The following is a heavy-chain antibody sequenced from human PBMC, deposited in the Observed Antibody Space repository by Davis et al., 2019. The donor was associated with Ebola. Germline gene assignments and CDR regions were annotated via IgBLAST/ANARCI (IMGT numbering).Heavy chain of an antibody. CDR1: GYTFTSYD. Sequence: AASVKVSCKASGYTFTSYDINWVRQATGQGLEWMGWMNPNSGNTGYAQKFQGRVTMTRNTSISTAYMELSSLRSEDTAVYYCARGGNKYPYYYYYYGMDVWGQGTTVTVSS. CDR3: ARGGNKYPYYYYYYGMDV. CDR2: MNPNSGNT. D-gene: IGHD2/OR15-2a*01. J-gene: IGHJ6*02. V-gene: IGHV1-8*01.